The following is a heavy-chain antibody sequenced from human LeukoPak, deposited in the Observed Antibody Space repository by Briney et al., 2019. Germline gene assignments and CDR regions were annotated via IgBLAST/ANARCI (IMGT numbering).Heavy chain of an antibody. J-gene: IGHJ4*02. Sequence: PGGSLRLSCGASGFTFSNYAMNWVRQGPGKGREWVSGISGSGANIQYAESVKGRFTISRDNARNSLYLQMDSLRAEDTAVYYCGRCILSSLIVSDCWGQGTLVTVSS. V-gene: IGHV3-21*01. D-gene: IGHD1-14*01. CDR1: GFTFSNYA. CDR3: GRCILSSLIVSDC. CDR2: ISGSGANI.